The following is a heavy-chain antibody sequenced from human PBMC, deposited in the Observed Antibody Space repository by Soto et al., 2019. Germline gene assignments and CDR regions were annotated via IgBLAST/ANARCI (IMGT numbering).Heavy chain of an antibody. D-gene: IGHD3-9*01. J-gene: IGHJ4*02. V-gene: IGHV5-51*01. CDR1: GYSFTSYW. CDR3: ARRGLRYFDWLTAFDY. Sequence: PGESLRISCKGSGYSFTSYWIGWVRQMPGKGLEWMGIIYPGDSDTRYSPSFQGQVTISADKSISTAYLQWSSLKASDTAMYYCARRGLRYFDWLTAFDYWGQGTLVTVSS. CDR2: IYPGDSDT.